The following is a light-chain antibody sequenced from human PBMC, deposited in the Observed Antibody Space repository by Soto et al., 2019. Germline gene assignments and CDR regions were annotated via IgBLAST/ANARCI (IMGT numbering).Light chain of an antibody. CDR2: DNN. CDR1: SSNIGAGYD. V-gene: IGLV1-40*01. CDR3: QSYDSSLSGDVV. J-gene: IGLJ2*01. Sequence: QAVLTQPPSVSGAPGQRVTISCTGSSSNIGAGYDVHWYQQLPGTAPKPLIYDNNNRPSGVPDRFSGSQSGTSASLAITGLQAEDEADYYCQSYDSSLSGDVVFGGGTKLTVL.